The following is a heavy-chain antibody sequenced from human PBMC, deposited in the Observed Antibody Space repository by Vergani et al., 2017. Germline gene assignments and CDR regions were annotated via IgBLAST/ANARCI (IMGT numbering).Heavy chain of an antibody. CDR1: GFTFSNAW. J-gene: IGHJ6*02. Sequence: EVQLVESGGGIVKPGGSLRLSCVASGFTFSNAWMSWVRQAPGKGLEWVGRIKSKTDGGTTDYAAPVKGRFTISRDDSKNTLFLQMNGLKTEDIGVYYCTTDPRYCGDGSCYWLRDHHYYGMDVWGQGTTVTVSS. D-gene: IGHD2-21*01. CDR2: IKSKTDGGTT. CDR3: TTDPRYCGDGSCYWLRDHHYYGMDV. V-gene: IGHV3-15*01.